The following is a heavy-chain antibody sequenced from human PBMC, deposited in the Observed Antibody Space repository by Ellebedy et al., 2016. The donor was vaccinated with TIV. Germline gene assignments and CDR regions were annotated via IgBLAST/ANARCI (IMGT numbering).Heavy chain of an antibody. CDR1: GFTVSSNY. CDR3: ARADDSSGYYYIPLGDY. Sequence: GESLKISXAASGFTVSSNYMSWVRQAPGKGLEWVSVIYSGGSTYYADSVKGRFTISRDNSKNTLYLQMNSLRAEDTAVYYCARADDSSGYYYIPLGDYWGQGTLVTVSS. D-gene: IGHD3-22*01. V-gene: IGHV3-66*01. J-gene: IGHJ4*02. CDR2: IYSGGST.